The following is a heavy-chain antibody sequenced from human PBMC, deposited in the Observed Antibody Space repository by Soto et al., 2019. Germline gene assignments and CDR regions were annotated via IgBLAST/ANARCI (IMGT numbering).Heavy chain of an antibody. V-gene: IGHV4-59*01. J-gene: IGHJ5*01. D-gene: IGHD2-15*01. Sequence: PSETLSLTCTVSSGSISSYYWSWIRQPPGKGLEWIGYIHYTGNTNYNPSLKGRVTLSIDPSWNQFSLKLRSVTAADTAVYYCVRTPTSPRRFDSWGQGTMVTVSS. CDR2: IHYTGNT. CDR3: VRTPTSPRRFDS. CDR1: SGSISSYY.